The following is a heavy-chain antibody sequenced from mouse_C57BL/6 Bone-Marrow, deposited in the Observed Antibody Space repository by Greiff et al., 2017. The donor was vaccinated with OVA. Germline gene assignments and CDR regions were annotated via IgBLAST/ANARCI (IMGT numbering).Heavy chain of an antibody. CDR1: GYTFTSYG. CDR3: ARLREDAFDY. CDR2: IYPRSGNT. V-gene: IGHV1-81*01. J-gene: IGHJ2*01. Sequence: VQVVESGAELARPGASVKLSCKASGYTFTSYGISWVKQSTGQGLEWIGEIYPRSGNTYYNEKFKGKATLTADKSSSTAYMELRSLTSEDSAVYFCARLREDAFDYWGQGTTLTVSS.